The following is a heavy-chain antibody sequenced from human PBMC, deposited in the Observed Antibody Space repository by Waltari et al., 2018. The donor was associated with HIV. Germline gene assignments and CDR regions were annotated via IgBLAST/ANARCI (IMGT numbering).Heavy chain of an antibody. Sequence: VETGGTVIRPGGSLRLSCSPLNFSVGNHFVTWLRLAPVRTLEWFSSIYMDDTTHYADSVKGRFTISRDKFRNTVHLLMNFLLVDDTATYFCVKGVRDYGPWGQGTPVTVSS. CDR1: NFSVGNHF. D-gene: IGHD3-16*01. V-gene: IGHV3-53*05. J-gene: IGHJ5*02. CDR2: IYMDDTT. CDR3: VKGVRDYGP.